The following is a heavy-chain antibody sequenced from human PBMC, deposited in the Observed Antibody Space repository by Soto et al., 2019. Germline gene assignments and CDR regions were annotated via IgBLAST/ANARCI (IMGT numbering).Heavy chain of an antibody. J-gene: IGHJ4*02. CDR2: INAIVSMS. D-gene: IGHD3-10*01. Sequence: VQLVQSGTEVKKPGSSVKVSCKASGDTFSFYTINWVRQAPGLGLEWVGRINAIVSMSNYAQKFQGRVSMTADKSTSTAYMELRSLRSDDTAMYFCAASYGSGYRAFDYWGQGALVIVSS. CDR3: AASYGSGYRAFDY. V-gene: IGHV1-69*02. CDR1: GDTFSFYT.